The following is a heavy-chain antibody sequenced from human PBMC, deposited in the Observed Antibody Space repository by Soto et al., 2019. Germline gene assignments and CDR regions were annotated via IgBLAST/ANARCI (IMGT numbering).Heavy chain of an antibody. Sequence: TSETLSLTCTVSGGSISSYYWSWIRQPPGKGLEWIGYIYYSGSTNYNPSLKSRVTISVDTSKNQFSLKLSSVTAADTAVYYCARWGPPEQLWLPPRYYFDYWGQGTLVTVSS. J-gene: IGHJ4*02. CDR2: IYYSGST. CDR3: ARWGPPEQLWLPPRYYFDY. V-gene: IGHV4-59*01. D-gene: IGHD5-18*01. CDR1: GGSISSYY.